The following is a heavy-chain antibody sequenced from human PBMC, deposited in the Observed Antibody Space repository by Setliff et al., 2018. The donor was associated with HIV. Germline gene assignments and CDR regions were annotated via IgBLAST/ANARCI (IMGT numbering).Heavy chain of an antibody. J-gene: IGHJ3*02. Sequence: PSETLSLTCTVSGGSISSYYWSWIRQPPGKGLEWIGYIYYSGSTKYNPSLKSRVTISLDTPKNQFSLKLKSVTAADTAVYYCARDGETTVMGDAFDIWGQGTMVTVSS. CDR1: GGSISSYY. CDR2: IYYSGST. CDR3: ARDGETTVMGDAFDI. D-gene: IGHD4-4*01. V-gene: IGHV4-59*12.